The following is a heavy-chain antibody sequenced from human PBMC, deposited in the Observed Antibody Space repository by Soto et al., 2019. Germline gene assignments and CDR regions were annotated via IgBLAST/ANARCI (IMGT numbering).Heavy chain of an antibody. CDR1: GGTFSSYA. J-gene: IGHJ6*02. CDR2: IIPIFGTA. V-gene: IGHV1-69*13. D-gene: IGHD2-2*01. Sequence: ASVKGSCKASGGTFSSYAISWVRQAPGQGLEWMGGIIPIFGTANYAQKFQGRVTITADESTSTAYMELSSLRSEDTAVYYCAGYIVVVPAARDYYYYGMDVWGQGTTVTVSS. CDR3: AGYIVVVPAARDYYYYGMDV.